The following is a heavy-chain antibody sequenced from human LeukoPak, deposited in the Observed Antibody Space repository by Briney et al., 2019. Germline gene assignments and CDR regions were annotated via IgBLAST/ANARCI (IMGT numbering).Heavy chain of an antibody. CDR3: ARGGSHFEY. D-gene: IGHD3-16*01. CDR2: IYPGDSDV. CDR1: GYTFTTYW. Sequence: GESLKISCKGFGYTFTTYWIGWVRQMPGKGLEWMGIIYPGDSDVRYSPSFQGQVTISADKSINTAYLQRSSLKASDTAIYYCARGGSHFEYWGQGTPVTVSS. J-gene: IGHJ4*02. V-gene: IGHV5-51*01.